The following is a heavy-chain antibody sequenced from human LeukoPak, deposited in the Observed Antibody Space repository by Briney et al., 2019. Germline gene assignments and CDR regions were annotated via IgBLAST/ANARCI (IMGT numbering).Heavy chain of an antibody. Sequence: GGSLRLSCAAPGFTFSDYYMSWIRQAPGKGLEWLSYISSSSSYTNYADSVKGRFTISRDNAKNSLYLQMNSLRAEDTAVYYCARGISLYYFDYWGQGTLVTVSS. J-gene: IGHJ4*02. V-gene: IGHV3-11*05. CDR1: GFTFSDYY. CDR3: ARGISLYYFDY. CDR2: ISSSSSYT.